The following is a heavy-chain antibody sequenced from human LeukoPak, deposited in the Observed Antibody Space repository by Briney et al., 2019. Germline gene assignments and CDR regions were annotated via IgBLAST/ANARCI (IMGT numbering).Heavy chain of an antibody. CDR2: INPSGGST. V-gene: IGHV1-46*01. D-gene: IGHD3-9*01. CDR3: ARDDILTGGFDY. J-gene: IGHJ4*02. CDR1: GYTFTSYY. Sequence: GASLKVSCKAFGYTFTSYYMHWVRQAPGQGLEWMGIINPSGGSTSYAQKFQGRVTMTRDTSTSTVYMELSSPRSEDTAVYYCARDDILTGGFDYWGQGTLVTVSS.